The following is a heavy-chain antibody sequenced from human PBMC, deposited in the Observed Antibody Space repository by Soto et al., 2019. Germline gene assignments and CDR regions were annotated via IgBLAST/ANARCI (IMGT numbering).Heavy chain of an antibody. CDR2: ISSSSSYI. D-gene: IGHD2-2*01. Sequence: GGSLRLSCEVSGLTISKFEMAWVRQAPGKGLEWVSSISSSSSYIYYADSVKGRFTISRDNAKNSLYLQMNSLRAEDTAVYYCARVDVPAAIIVSGYGMDVWGQGTTVTVSS. CDR3: ARVDVPAAIIVSGYGMDV. V-gene: IGHV3-21*01. J-gene: IGHJ6*02. CDR1: GLTISKFE.